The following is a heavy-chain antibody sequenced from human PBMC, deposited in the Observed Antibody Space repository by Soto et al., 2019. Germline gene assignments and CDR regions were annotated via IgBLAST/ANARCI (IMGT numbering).Heavy chain of an antibody. V-gene: IGHV1-3*01. CDR2: INAGNGNT. D-gene: IGHD3-22*01. Sequence: ASVKVSCKASGYTFTSYAMHWVRQAPGQRLEWMGWINAGNGNTKYSQKFQGRVTITRDTSASTAYMELSSLRSEDTAVYYCARVRHDSRGYYYYGMDVWGQGTTVSVSS. J-gene: IGHJ6*02. CDR3: ARVRHDSRGYYYYGMDV. CDR1: GYTFTSYA.